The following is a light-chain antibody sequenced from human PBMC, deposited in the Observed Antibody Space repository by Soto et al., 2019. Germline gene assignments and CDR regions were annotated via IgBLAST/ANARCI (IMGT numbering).Light chain of an antibody. CDR2: DAS. J-gene: IGKJ1*01. CDR1: QSVSSSY. CDR3: QQYGSSPWT. Sequence: ELVLTQSPGTLSLSPGERATLSCRASQSVSSSYLAWYQQKPGQAPRLLIYDASSRATGIPDRFSGSGSGTDFTLTISRLEPEDFAVYYCQQYGSSPWTFGQGTKVDI. V-gene: IGKV3-20*01.